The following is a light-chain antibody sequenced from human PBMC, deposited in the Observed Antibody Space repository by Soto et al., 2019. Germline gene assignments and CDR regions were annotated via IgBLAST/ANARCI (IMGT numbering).Light chain of an antibody. CDR1: NIGSKS. CDR3: QVWDSSSDRV. CDR2: YDS. Sequence: SYELTQPPSVSVAPGKTARITCGGNNIGSKSVHWYQQKPGQAPVLVIYYDSDRPSGIPERFSGSNSGNTATLTISGVEAGDEADYYCQVWDSSSDRVFGGGTQLTVL. V-gene: IGLV3-21*04. J-gene: IGLJ2*01.